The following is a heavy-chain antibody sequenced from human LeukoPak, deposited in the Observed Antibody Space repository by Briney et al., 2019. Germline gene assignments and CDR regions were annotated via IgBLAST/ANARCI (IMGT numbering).Heavy chain of an antibody. J-gene: IGHJ5*02. CDR2: ISGNGGSI. V-gene: IGHV3-23*01. D-gene: IGHD1-1*01. CDR3: AKGYGFTNWFDP. CDR1: GFTFGSYA. Sequence: RAGGSLRLSCAASGFTFGSYAMNWVRQAPGKGLEWVSVISGNGGSIYYADSVKGRYTISRDNSKNTLYLQMNSLRAEDTAVYYCAKGYGFTNWFDPGGQGTLVTVSS.